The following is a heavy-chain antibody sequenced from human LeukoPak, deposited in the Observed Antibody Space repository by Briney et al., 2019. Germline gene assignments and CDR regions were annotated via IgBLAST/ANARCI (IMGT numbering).Heavy chain of an antibody. J-gene: IGHJ6*02. Sequence: PSETLSLTCTVSGGSISSYYWSWIRQPPGKGLEWIGYIYYSGSTNYNPSLKSRVTISVDTSKNQFSLKLSSVTAADTAVYYCARDFREYGMDVWGQGTTVIVSS. CDR3: ARDFREYGMDV. CDR1: GGSISSYY. CDR2: IYYSGST. D-gene: IGHD3-10*01. V-gene: IGHV4-59*01.